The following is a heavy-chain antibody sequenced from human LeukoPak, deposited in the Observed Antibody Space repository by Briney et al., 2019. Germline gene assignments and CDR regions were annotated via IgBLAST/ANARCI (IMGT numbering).Heavy chain of an antibody. Sequence: GGSLRLSCAASGFTFSSSAMSWVRQAPGKGLEWVAFVRYDGSQKYYADSVKGRFTLSRDNSKNTLYLQMNSLRAEDTAVFYCAKGGARLHSYYFDYWGQGTLVTVSS. CDR2: VRYDGSQK. CDR1: GFTFSSSA. D-gene: IGHD1-26*01. J-gene: IGHJ4*02. CDR3: AKGGARLHSYYFDY. V-gene: IGHV3-30*02.